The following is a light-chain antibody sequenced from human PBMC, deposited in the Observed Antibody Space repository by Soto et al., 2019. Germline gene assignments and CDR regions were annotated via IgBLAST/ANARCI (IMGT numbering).Light chain of an antibody. CDR2: AAS. V-gene: IGKV1-12*01. CDR3: LPSNRFPLT. J-gene: IGKJ4*01. Sequence: DIQMTQSPSSVSASVGDRVTITCRASQDISTWLAWYQQKPGKAPKLLIYAASTLQSGVPSRFSGGGSGTAFTLTISSPQPEDFAAYYWLPSNRFPLTFGGGTKVEIK. CDR1: QDISTW.